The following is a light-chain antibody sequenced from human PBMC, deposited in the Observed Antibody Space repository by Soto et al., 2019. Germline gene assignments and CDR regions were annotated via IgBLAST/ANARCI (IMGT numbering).Light chain of an antibody. V-gene: IGLV2-23*02. CDR3: CSYAGSSTLV. Sequence: QSVLTQPASVSGSPGQSITISCTGTSSDVGSYNLVSWYQQRPGKAPKLMIYEVSKRPSGVSNRFSGSKSGNTASLTISGLQAEDEADYYCCSYAGSSTLVFGGGTKLTVL. J-gene: IGLJ2*01. CDR2: EVS. CDR1: SSDVGSYNL.